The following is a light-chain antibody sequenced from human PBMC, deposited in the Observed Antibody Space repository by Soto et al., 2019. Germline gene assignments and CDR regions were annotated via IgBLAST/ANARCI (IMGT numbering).Light chain of an antibody. Sequence: EILLTQSPCTLSLSPGERVTVSCSPSQSLSSSYLAWYQQKPGQAPRLVIYAASSRATGIPDRFSASGSGTDLTLTISRLEPEDFAVYYCQQYGYSPKTFGQGTKVDI. J-gene: IGKJ1*01. CDR3: QQYGYSPKT. CDR1: QSLSSSY. V-gene: IGKV3-20*01. CDR2: AAS.